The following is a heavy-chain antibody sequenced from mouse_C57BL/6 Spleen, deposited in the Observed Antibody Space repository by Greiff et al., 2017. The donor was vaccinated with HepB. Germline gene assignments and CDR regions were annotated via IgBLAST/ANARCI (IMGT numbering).Heavy chain of an antibody. CDR2: TNPTNGRT. CDR3: ARIKKIVATYFDY. CDR1: GYTFTSYW. Sequence: QVQLQQSGAELVKAGASVKMSCKASGYTFTSYWMHWVKQRLGQGLEWFAETNPTNGRTYYNEQFKSKATLTVDKSSSTAYMLLSGPTFEDSAVYYCARIKKIVATYFDYWGQGTTHTGSS. D-gene: IGHD1-1*01. J-gene: IGHJ2*01. V-gene: IGHV1S81*02.